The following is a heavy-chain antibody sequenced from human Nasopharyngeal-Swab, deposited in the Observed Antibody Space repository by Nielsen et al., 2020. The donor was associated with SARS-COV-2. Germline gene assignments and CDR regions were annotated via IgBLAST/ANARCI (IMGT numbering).Heavy chain of an antibody. D-gene: IGHD2-2*01. J-gene: IGHJ4*02. CDR1: GFTFSRYW. V-gene: IGHV3-7*01. CDR3: TRYCSTTSCPRGFDY. CDR2: IKQGGTQQ. Sequence: GESLKISCAASGFTFSRYWMSWVRQAPGKGLEWVAHIKQGGTQQYYVDSVKGRFTISRDNAKNSLYLQMNSLRADDTAVYYCTRYCSTTSCPRGFDYWGQGTLVTVSS.